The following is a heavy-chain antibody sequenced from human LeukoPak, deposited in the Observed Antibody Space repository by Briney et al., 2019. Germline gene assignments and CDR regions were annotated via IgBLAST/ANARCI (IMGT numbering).Heavy chain of an antibody. CDR2: IYYSGST. CDR3: ARDFAGLQAKWALTTGHRHNWFDP. V-gene: IGHV4-39*07. D-gene: IGHD4-17*01. CDR1: GGSISSSSYY. Sequence: PSETLSLTCTVSGGSISSSSYYWGWIRQPPGKGLEWIGSIYYSGSTYYNPSLKSRVTISVDTSKNQFSLKLSSVTAADTAVYYCARDFAGLQAKWALTTGHRHNWFDPWGQGTLVTVSS. J-gene: IGHJ5*02.